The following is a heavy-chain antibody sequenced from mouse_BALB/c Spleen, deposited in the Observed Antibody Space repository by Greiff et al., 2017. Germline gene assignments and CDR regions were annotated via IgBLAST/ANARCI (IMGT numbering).Heavy chain of an antibody. CDR1: GFTFTEYT. V-gene: IGHV1-18*01. CDR3: AIDGYSSFAY. D-gene: IGHD2-3*01. Sequence: EVQRVESGPGLVKPGASVKISCTTSGFTFTEYTMHWVKQSHGKSLEWIGGINTNNGGTSYNQKFKDKATLTTDKSSSTAYMQLSSLTSEDSAVYYCAIDGYSSFAYWGQGTLVTVSA. J-gene: IGHJ3*01. CDR2: INTNNGGT.